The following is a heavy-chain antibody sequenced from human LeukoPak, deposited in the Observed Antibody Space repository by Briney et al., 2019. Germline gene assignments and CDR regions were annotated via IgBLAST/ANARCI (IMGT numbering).Heavy chain of an antibody. J-gene: IGHJ3*02. CDR3: ARRGANDFGDSAGNFAYDI. Sequence: SETLSLTCEVYGGSLSPYWWSWIRQPPGKGLEWIGEIKYSGHTNYNPSLESRVTISVDTSKKQFSLKLSSVTVADTALYFCARRGANDFGDSAGNFAYDIWGQGTMVTASS. D-gene: IGHD4-17*01. CDR1: GGSLSPYW. V-gene: IGHV4-34*01. CDR2: IKYSGHT.